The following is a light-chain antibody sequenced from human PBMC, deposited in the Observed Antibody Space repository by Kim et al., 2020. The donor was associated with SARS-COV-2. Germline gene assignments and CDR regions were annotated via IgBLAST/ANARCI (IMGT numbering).Light chain of an antibody. CDR2: GAS. V-gene: IGKV3-20*01. J-gene: IGKJ2*01. CDR3: QQYYSTPHT. CDR1: KRVRHSH. Sequence: LSRGERAPPFRSDAKRVRHSHLAVYQQKTGQAHTLLVYGASGRGGGIPDRFSGSGSGTDFTLTISRLEPEDCAVYYCQQYYSTPHTFGQGTKLEI.